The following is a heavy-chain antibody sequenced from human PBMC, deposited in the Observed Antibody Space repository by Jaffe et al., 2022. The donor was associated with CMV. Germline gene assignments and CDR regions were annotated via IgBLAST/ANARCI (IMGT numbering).Heavy chain of an antibody. Sequence: EVQLVESGGGLVQPGGSLRLSCAASGFTFSSYSMNWVRQAPGKGLEWVSYISSSSSTIYYADSVKGRFTISRDNAKNSLYLQMNSLRDEDTAVYYCARRYCSSTSCSNRYAHFDYWGQGTLVTVSS. CDR1: GFTFSSYS. J-gene: IGHJ4*02. CDR3: ARRYCSSTSCSNRYAHFDY. CDR2: ISSSSSTI. V-gene: IGHV3-48*02. D-gene: IGHD2-2*01.